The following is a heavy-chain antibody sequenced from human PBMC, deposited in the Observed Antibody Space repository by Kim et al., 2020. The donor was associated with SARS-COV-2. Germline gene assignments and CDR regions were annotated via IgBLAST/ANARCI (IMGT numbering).Heavy chain of an antibody. J-gene: IGHJ3*02. D-gene: IGHD6-13*01. V-gene: IGHV3-30*01. Sequence: YADSVKGRFTISRDNSKNTLYLQMNSLGTEDTALYYCATEGLGSTSAFDIWGQGTMVTVSS. CDR3: ATEGLGSTSAFDI.